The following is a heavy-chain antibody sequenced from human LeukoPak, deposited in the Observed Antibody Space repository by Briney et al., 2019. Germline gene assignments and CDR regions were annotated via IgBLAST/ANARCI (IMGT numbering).Heavy chain of an antibody. J-gene: IGHJ4*02. D-gene: IGHD1-26*01. CDR1: GFTFSSYS. Sequence: GGSLRLSCAASGFTFSSYSMNWVRQAPGKGLEWVSFISSSSSTIYYADSVKGRFTISRDNAKNSLYLQMNSLRAEDTAVYYCARDRGGSYSAIDYWGRGTLVTVSS. CDR2: ISSSSSTI. V-gene: IGHV3-48*04. CDR3: ARDRGGSYSAIDY.